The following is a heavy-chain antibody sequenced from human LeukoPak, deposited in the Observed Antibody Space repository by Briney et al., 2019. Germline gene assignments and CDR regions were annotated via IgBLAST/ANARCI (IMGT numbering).Heavy chain of an antibody. CDR1: SGSIRNSNYY. J-gene: IGHJ5*02. CDR3: ARGPIGAVAGPLRFDP. V-gene: IGHV4-39*01. CDR2: IFCDGSS. D-gene: IGHD6-19*01. Sequence: SETLSLTCTVSSGSIRNSNYYWGWIRQPPGKGLEWIGSIFCDGSSDYNPSLKSRVTISVDTSKNQFSLKLSSVTAADTAVYFCARGPIGAVAGPLRFDPWGQGTLVTVSS.